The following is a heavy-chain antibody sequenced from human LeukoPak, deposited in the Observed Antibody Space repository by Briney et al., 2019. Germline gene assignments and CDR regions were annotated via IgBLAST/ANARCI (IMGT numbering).Heavy chain of an antibody. CDR3: ARQGPTYYFDY. CDR1: GGSISSYY. J-gene: IGHJ4*02. V-gene: IGHV4-59*08. CDR2: IYYSGGT. Sequence: SETLSLTCTVSGGSISSYYWSWIRQPPGKGLEWIGYIYYSGGTNYNPSLKSRVTISVATSKNQFSLKLSSVTAADTAVYYCARQGPTYYFDYWGQGTLVTVSS.